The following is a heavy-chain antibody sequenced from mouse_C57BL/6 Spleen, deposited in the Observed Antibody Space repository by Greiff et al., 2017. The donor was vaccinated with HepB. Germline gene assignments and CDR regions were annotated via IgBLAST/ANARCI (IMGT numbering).Heavy chain of an antibody. CDR2: ISDGGSYT. CDR1: GFTFSSYA. CDR3: ARLGRRNWYFDV. J-gene: IGHJ1*03. V-gene: IGHV5-4*03. Sequence: EVMLVESGGGLVKPGGSLKLSCAASGFTFSSYAMSWVRQTPEKRLEWVATISDGGSYTYYPDNVKGRFTISRDNAKNNLYLQMSHLKSEDTAMYYCARLGRRNWYFDVWGTGTTVTVSS.